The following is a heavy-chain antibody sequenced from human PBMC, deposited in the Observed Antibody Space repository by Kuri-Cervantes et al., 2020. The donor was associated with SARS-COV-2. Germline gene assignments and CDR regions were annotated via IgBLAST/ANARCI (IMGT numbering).Heavy chain of an antibody. J-gene: IGHJ4*02. V-gene: IGHV3-53*01. CDR3: ARGYEARYSSSWYLDY. CDR1: GFTVSSNY. Sequence: GESLKISCAASGFTVSSNYMSWVRQAPGKGLEWVSIIYGGGSIYYADSVKGRFTISRDNSKNTLYLQMNSLRAEDTAVYYCARGYEARYSSSWYLDYWGQGTLVTVSS. D-gene: IGHD6-13*01. CDR2: IYGGGSI.